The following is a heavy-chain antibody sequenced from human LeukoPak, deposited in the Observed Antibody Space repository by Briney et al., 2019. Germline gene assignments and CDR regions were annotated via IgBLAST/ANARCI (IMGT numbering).Heavy chain of an antibody. Sequence: GRSLRLSCAASGFTFDDYAMHWVRQAPGKGLEWVSGISWNSGSIGYADSVKGRFTISRGNAKNSLYLQMDSLRAEDMALYYCAKASFVGAYQQGYFDYWGQGTLVTVSS. J-gene: IGHJ4*02. CDR1: GFTFDDYA. D-gene: IGHD1-26*01. CDR3: AKASFVGAYQQGYFDY. CDR2: ISWNSGSI. V-gene: IGHV3-9*03.